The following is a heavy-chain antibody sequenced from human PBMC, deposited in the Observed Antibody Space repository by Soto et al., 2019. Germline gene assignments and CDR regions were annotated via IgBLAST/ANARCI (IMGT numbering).Heavy chain of an antibody. V-gene: IGHV4-30-4*01. D-gene: IGHD3-22*01. CDR1: GGSISSGDYY. CDR2: IYYSGST. CDR3: ARSTGGGYYYATGPDY. Sequence: QVQLQESGPGLVKPSQTLSLTCTVSGGSISSGDYYWSWIRQPPGKGLEWIGYIYYSGSTYYNPSLNGRVTISVDTSKNQFALKLSSVTAADTAVYYCARSTGGGYYYATGPDYWGQGTLVTVSS. J-gene: IGHJ4*02.